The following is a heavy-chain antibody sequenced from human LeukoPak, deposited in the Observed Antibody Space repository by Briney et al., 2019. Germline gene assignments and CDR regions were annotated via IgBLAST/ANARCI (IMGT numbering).Heavy chain of an antibody. CDR3: AKDFTPGYRSSTSCYRGGLEY. CDR2: ISGSGGST. CDR1: GFTFSSYA. J-gene: IGHJ4*02. D-gene: IGHD2-2*02. Sequence: GGSLRLSCAASGFTFSSYAMSWVRQAPGKGLEWVSAISGSGGSTYYADSVKGRLTISRDNSKNTLYLQMNSLRAEDTAVYYCAKDFTPGYRSSTSCYRGGLEYWGQGTLVTVSS. V-gene: IGHV3-23*01.